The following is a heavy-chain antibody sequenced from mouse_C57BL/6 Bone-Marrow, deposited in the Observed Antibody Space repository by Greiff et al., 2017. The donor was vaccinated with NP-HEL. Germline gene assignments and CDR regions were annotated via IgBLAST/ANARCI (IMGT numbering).Heavy chain of an antibody. J-gene: IGHJ4*01. CDR3: ARYRYYDYDYAMDY. CDR1: GYTFTSYD. CDR2: IYPRDGST. V-gene: IGHV1-85*01. D-gene: IGHD2-4*01. Sequence: VHLVESGPELVKPGASVKLSCKASGYTFTSYDINWVKQRPGQGLEWIGWIYPRDGSTKYNEKFKGKATLTVDTSSSTAYMELHSLTSEDSAVYFCARYRYYDYDYAMDYWGQGTSVTVSS.